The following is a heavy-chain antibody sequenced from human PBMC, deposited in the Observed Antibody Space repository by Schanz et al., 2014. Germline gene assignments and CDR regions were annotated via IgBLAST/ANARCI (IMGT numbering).Heavy chain of an antibody. CDR2: IIPVLAIA. CDR1: GGTFSSYS. J-gene: IGHJ3*02. CDR3: TRGGYSYALSAFDI. Sequence: QVQLVQSGAEVKKPGASVKVSCKASGGTFSSYSISWVRQAPGQGLEWMGRIIPVLAIADYAQKFQGRVTITADTSTNTAYMELSSLTSEDTAVYYCTRGGYSYALSAFDIWGQGTMVTVSS. V-gene: IGHV1-69*04. D-gene: IGHD5-18*01.